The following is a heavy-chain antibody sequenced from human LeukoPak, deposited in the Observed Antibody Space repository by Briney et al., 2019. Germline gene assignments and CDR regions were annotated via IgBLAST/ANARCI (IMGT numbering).Heavy chain of an antibody. CDR2: ISYDGSNK. J-gene: IGHJ4*02. CDR3: ARGGYYYGSGSYYNGDY. D-gene: IGHD3-10*01. Sequence: PGRSLRLSCAASGFTFSSYAMHWVRQAPGKGLEWVAVISYDGSNKYYADSVKGRFTISRDNSKNTLYLQMNSLRAEDTAVYYCARGGYYYGSGSYYNGDYWGQGTLVTVSS. CDR1: GFTFSSYA. V-gene: IGHV3-30*04.